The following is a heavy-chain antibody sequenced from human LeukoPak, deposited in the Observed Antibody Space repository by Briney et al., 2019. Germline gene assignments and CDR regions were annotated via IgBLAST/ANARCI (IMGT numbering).Heavy chain of an antibody. V-gene: IGHV1-69*04. CDR3: ARGRNYYDIFDA. CDR1: GGTYSSYA. D-gene: IGHD3-22*01. Sequence: SVKLSCKASGGTYSSYAISWVRQAPGQGLEWMGRIIPILGIANYAQKFQGRVTITADKSTSTAYMELSSLRSEDTAVYYCARGRNYYDIFDAWGQGTLVTVSS. CDR2: IIPILGIA. J-gene: IGHJ5*02.